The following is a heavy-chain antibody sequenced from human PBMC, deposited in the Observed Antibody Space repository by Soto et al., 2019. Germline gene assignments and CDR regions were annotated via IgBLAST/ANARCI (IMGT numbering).Heavy chain of an antibody. CDR2: IYYSGST. CDR1: GGSISSYY. D-gene: IGHD3-3*01. V-gene: IGHV4-59*01. J-gene: IGHJ4*02. Sequence: SETLSLTCTVSGGSISSYYWSWIRQPPGKGLEWIGYIYYSGSTNYNPSLKSRVTISVDTSKNQFSLKLSSVTAADTAVYYCARVTFRITIFGVVKFSTFDYWGQGTLVTVSS. CDR3: ARVTFRITIFGVVKFSTFDY.